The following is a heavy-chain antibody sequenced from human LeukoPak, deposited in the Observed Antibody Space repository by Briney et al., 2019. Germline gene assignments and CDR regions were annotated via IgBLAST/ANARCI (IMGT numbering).Heavy chain of an antibody. CDR1: GFTFNGYA. CDR3: AKTMVRGVNNGMDV. Sequence: GGSLRLSCAASGFTFNGYAMLWVRQAPGKGLDWVAVISYDGGFESYADSVKGRFTISRDNSKNELYLQMISLRPEDTAVYYCAKTMVRGVNNGMDVWGQETTVTVSS. D-gene: IGHD3-10*01. CDR2: ISYDGGFE. J-gene: IGHJ6*02. V-gene: IGHV3-30-3*02.